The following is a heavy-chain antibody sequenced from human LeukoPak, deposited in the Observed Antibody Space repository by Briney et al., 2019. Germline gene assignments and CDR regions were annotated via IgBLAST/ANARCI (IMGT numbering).Heavy chain of an antibody. J-gene: IGHJ4*02. CDR2: IYDTGTT. CDR1: GDSISSHY. V-gene: IGHV4-59*11. D-gene: IGHD6-19*01. CDR3: AGIWYSSGYYFDY. Sequence: PSETLSLTCTVSGDSISSHYWSWIRQPPGGGLEWIAYIYDTGTTVSNPSLKSGVSMSLDRSKTEFSLHLTSVTAAHTAVYYCAGIWYSSGYYFDYWGQGTLVTVSS.